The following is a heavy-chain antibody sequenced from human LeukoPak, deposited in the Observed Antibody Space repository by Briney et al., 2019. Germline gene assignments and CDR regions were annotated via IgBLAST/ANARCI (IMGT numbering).Heavy chain of an antibody. Sequence: SETLSLTCTVSGGSISSYYWSWIRQPPGKGLEWIGHIYSTGSANYNPSLKSRVTMSVDTSKRQFSLKLSSVTAADTAVYYCARAGRYSSSSIVDYWGQGTLVTVSS. V-gene: IGHV4-4*07. J-gene: IGHJ4*02. CDR2: IYSTGSA. D-gene: IGHD6-6*01. CDR1: GGSISSYY. CDR3: ARAGRYSSSSIVDY.